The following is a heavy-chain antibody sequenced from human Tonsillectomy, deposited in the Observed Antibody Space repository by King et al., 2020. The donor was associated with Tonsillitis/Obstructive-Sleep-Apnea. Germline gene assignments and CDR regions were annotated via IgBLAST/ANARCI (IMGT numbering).Heavy chain of an antibody. CDR3: AHSPEYDFWSGFPKDWFDP. CDR1: GFSLSTSGVG. J-gene: IGHJ5*02. V-gene: IGHV2-5*02. D-gene: IGHD3-3*01. CDR2: IYWDDDK. Sequence: TLKESGPTLVKPPQTLTLTCTFSGFSLSTSGVGVGWIRQPPGKALEWLALIYWDDDKRYSPSLKNRLTITNDTSKNQVVLTMTNMDPVDTATYYCAHSPEYDFWSGFPKDWFDPWGQGTLVTVSS.